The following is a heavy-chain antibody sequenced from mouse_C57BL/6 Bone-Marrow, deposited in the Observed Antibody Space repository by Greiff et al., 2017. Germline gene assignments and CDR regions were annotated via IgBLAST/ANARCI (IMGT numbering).Heavy chain of an antibody. CDR3: AKGLLSPFAY. CDR1: GYTFTSYW. J-gene: IGHJ3*01. V-gene: IGHV1-69*01. Sequence: QVQLKQPGAELVMPGASVKLSCKASGYTFTSYWMHWVKQRPGQGLEWIGEIDPSDSYTNYNQKFKGKSTLTVDKSSSTAYMQLSSLTPEDSAVYYCAKGLLSPFAYWGQGTLVTVSA. D-gene: IGHD2-3*01. CDR2: IDPSDSYT.